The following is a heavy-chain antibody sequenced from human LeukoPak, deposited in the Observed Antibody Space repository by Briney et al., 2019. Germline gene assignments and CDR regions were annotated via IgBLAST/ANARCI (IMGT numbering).Heavy chain of an antibody. CDR3: ARDLSAGVVVAAASDY. CDR1: GFTFSSYE. J-gene: IGHJ4*02. V-gene: IGHV3-48*03. D-gene: IGHD2-15*01. CDR2: ISSGGSAK. Sequence: GGSLRLSCAASGFTFSSYEMNWVRQTPGKGLQWISYISSGGSAKYYADAVKGRFTIYRDNAKNSLYLQMNSLRAEDTAVYYCARDLSAGVVVAAASDYWGQGTLVTVSS.